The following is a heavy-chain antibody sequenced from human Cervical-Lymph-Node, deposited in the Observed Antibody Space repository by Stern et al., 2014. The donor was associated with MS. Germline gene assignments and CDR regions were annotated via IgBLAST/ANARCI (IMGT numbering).Heavy chain of an antibody. J-gene: IGHJ3*02. CDR3: ARDGPQVGAGSFDI. D-gene: IGHD1-26*01. CDR2: IYYSGST. Sequence: QLQLQESGPGLVKPSQTLSLTCTVSGGSISSGDYYWSWIRQHPGKGLEWIGYIYYSGSTDYNPSLKSRVTISVDTSKSQFSLKLSSVTAADTAVYYCARDGPQVGAGSFDIWGQGTMVTVSS. V-gene: IGHV4-31*03. CDR1: GGSISSGDYY.